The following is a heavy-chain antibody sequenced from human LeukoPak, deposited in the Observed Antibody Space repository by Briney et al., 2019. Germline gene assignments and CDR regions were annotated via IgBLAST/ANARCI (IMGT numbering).Heavy chain of an antibody. CDR1: GFTVSSNY. J-gene: IGHJ4*02. CDR3: ARVNGDTAMGYYFDY. V-gene: IGHV3-53*01. D-gene: IGHD5-18*01. CDR2: IYSGGSI. Sequence: PGGFLRLSCAASGFTVSSNYMSWVRQAPGKGLEWVSVIYSGGSIYYADSVKGRFTISRDNSKNTLYLQMNSLRAEDTAVYYCARVNGDTAMGYYFDYWGQGTLVTVSS.